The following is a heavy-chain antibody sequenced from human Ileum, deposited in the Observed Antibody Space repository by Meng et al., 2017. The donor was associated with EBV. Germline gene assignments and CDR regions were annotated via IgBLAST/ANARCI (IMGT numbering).Heavy chain of an antibody. CDR3: AKVSLTGTFYDH. Sequence: QGQLQEAGPRLWEPSGTLSLTCADSGGSVISKNWWSWVRQPPGKGLEWIGENFHIGGTNNSPSLKIRVTISVDNSKNQFSLSLTSVTAADTAIYYCAKVSLTGTFYDHWGQGILVTVSS. CDR2: NFHIGGT. J-gene: IGHJ4*02. D-gene: IGHD3-9*01. CDR1: GGSVISKNW. V-gene: IGHV4-4*02.